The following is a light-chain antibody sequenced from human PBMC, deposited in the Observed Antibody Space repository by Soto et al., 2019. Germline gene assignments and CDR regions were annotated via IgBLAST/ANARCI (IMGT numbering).Light chain of an antibody. V-gene: IGLV1-47*01. J-gene: IGLJ2*01. CDR1: SSNLGSNY. CDR3: AAWDDSLSAVV. Sequence: QSVLTQPPSASGTPGQRVTISCSGSSSNLGSNYVYWYQQLPGSAPKLLIYRNDQRPSGVPDRFSASKSGTAASLASSGLRSEDEADYHCAAWDDSLSAVVFGGGTKLTVL. CDR2: RND.